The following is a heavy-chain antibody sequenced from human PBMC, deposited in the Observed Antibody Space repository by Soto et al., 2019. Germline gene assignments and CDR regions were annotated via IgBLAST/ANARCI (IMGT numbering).Heavy chain of an antibody. CDR3: AKDLIPVVVSAPLDY. D-gene: IGHD2-15*01. Sequence: GESLRLSCAASGFTFTNYAMTWVRQAPGKGLEWVSTISGSGGSTYYADSVKGRFTISRDDSKNTLYPQMNSLRSEDTAVYYCAKDLIPVVVSAPLDYWGQGTLVTVSS. CDR2: ISGSGGST. V-gene: IGHV3-23*01. CDR1: GFTFTNYA. J-gene: IGHJ4*02.